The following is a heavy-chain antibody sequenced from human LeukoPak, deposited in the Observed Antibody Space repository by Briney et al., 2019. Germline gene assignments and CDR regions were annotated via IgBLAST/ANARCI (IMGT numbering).Heavy chain of an antibody. CDR1: GYSFTSYW. CDR2: IYPGDSDT. J-gene: IGHJ4*02. Sequence: RGESLKISCKGSGYSFTSYWIAWVRQMPGKGVEWMGIIYPGDSDTRYSPSFQGKVTISADKSIAYLQWGSLKVSDTAMYYCARRGYSGYDSPLGYWGQGTLVTVSS. CDR3: ARRGYSGYDSPLGY. D-gene: IGHD5-12*01. V-gene: IGHV5-51*01.